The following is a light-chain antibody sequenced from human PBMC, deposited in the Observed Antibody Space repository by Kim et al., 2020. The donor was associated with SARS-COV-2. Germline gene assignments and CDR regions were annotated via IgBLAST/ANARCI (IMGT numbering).Light chain of an antibody. J-gene: IGKJ5*01. Sequence: ASVGDSVTITCRASQDIKNDLCWYQQNPGRAPKRLFYGASSLQSGVPSRFSGGGSGTEFTLTISSVQPEDFATYFCLQHSTCPFTFVQGARLEIK. CDR2: GAS. V-gene: IGKV1-17*01. CDR3: LQHSTCPFT. CDR1: QDIKND.